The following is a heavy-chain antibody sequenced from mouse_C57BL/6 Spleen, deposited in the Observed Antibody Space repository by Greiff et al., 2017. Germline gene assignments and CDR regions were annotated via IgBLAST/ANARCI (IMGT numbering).Heavy chain of an antibody. J-gene: IGHJ1*03. D-gene: IGHD1-1*01. CDR3: ARRYGSSYGYFDV. CDR2: ISSGSSTI. Sequence: EVQLQESGGGLVKPGGSLKLSCAASGFTFSDYGMHWVRQAPEKGLEWVAYISSGSSTIYYADTVKGRFTISRDNAKNTLFLQMTSLRSEDTAMYYCARRYGSSYGYFDVWGTGTTVTVS. V-gene: IGHV5-17*01. CDR1: GFTFSDYG.